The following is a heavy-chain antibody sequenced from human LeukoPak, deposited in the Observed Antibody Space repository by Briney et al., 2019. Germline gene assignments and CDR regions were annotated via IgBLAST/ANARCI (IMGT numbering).Heavy chain of an antibody. J-gene: IGHJ4*02. V-gene: IGHV1-18*01. CDR3: ARREQWLVGDDY. CDR1: GYTFTSYG. D-gene: IGHD6-19*01. Sequence: ASVKVSCKASGYTFTSYGINWVRQATGQGLEWMGWISAYNGNTNYAQKFQGRVTMTTDTSTSTAYMELRSLRSDDTAVYYCARREQWLVGDDYWGQGTLVTVFS. CDR2: ISAYNGNT.